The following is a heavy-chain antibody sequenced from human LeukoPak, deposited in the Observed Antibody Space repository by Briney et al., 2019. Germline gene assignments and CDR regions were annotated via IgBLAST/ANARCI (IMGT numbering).Heavy chain of an antibody. J-gene: IGHJ3*02. D-gene: IGHD2-2*03. Sequence: SETLSLTCTVSGGSISSYYWSWIRQPAGKGLEWIGRIYTSGSTNYNPSLKSRVTMSVDTSKNQFSLKLSSVTAADTAVYYCASSLDIVVVPAASWTFDIWGQGTRVTVSS. V-gene: IGHV4-4*07. CDR1: GGSISSYY. CDR2: IYTSGST. CDR3: ASSLDIVVVPAASWTFDI.